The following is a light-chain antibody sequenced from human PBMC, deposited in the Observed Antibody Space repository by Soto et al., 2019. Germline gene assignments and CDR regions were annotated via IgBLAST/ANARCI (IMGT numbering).Light chain of an antibody. Sequence: DIVMTQSPDSLAVSLGERATINCKSSKRVLYISNNKNYVAWYQQRQGQTPKLLIYWTSIRESGVPDRFSGRGSGTDFTIPSSSMQAEDVAVYFCQHYYSTPLTFGGGTKVEIK. J-gene: IGKJ4*01. CDR1: KRVLYISNNKNY. V-gene: IGKV4-1*01. CDR2: WTS. CDR3: QHYYSTPLT.